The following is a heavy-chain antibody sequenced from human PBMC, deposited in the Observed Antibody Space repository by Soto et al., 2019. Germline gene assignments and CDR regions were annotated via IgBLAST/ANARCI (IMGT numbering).Heavy chain of an antibody. CDR3: ARETSYMYYYDSSGYFDY. J-gene: IGHJ4*02. CDR1: GGTFSSYA. CDR2: IIPIFGTA. D-gene: IGHD3-22*01. V-gene: IGHV1-69*01. Sequence: QVQLVQSGAEVKKPGSSVKVSCKASGGTFSSYAISWVRQAPGKGLEWMGGIIPIFGTANYAQKFQGRVTITADESTSTAYMELSSLRSEDTAVYYCARETSYMYYYDSSGYFDYWGQGTLVTVSS.